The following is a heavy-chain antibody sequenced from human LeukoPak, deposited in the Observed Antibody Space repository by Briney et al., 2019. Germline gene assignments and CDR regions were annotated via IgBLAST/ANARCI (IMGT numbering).Heavy chain of an antibody. CDR1: GFTFSYYS. V-gene: IGHV4-4*02. J-gene: IGHJ3*02. CDR2: IYHSGST. D-gene: IGHD6-13*01. CDR3: ARESGIAAAGSPGAFDI. Sequence: GSLRLSCAASGFTFSYYSMSWVRQPPGKGLEWIGEIYHSGSTNYNPSLKSRVTISVDKSKNQFSLKLSSVTAADTAVYYCARESGIAAAGSPGAFDIWGQGTMVTVSS.